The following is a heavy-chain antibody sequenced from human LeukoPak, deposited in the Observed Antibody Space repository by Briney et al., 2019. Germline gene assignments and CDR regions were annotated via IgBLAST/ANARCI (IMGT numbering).Heavy chain of an antibody. J-gene: IGHJ4*02. CDR3: ARVRPLPGIGRWGY. CDR1: GFTFSSYS. Sequence: GGSLRLSCAASGFTFSSYSMNWVRQAPGKGLEWVSYISSSGSTIYYADSVKGRFTISRDNAKNSLYLQMNSLRAEDTAVYYCARVRPLPGIGRWGYWGQGTLVTVSS. D-gene: IGHD1-14*01. V-gene: IGHV3-48*04. CDR2: ISSSGSTI.